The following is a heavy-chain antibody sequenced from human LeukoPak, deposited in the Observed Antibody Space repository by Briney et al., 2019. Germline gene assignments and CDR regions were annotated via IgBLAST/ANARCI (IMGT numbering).Heavy chain of an antibody. D-gene: IGHD3-22*01. CDR3: ARASYDTSGEYDY. J-gene: IGHJ4*01. Sequence: SETLSLTCTVSGGSISSYYWSWIRQPPGKGLEWIGYIYYSGSTNYNPSLKSRVNISVDTSKNQFSLKLSSVTAADTAVYYCARASYDTSGEYDYWGHGTLVTVSS. CDR1: GGSISSYY. V-gene: IGHV4-59*08. CDR2: IYYSGST.